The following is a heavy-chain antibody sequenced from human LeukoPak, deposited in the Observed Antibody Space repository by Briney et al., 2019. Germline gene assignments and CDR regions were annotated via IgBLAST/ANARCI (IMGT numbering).Heavy chain of an antibody. D-gene: IGHD6-19*01. CDR2: LRGSGDSA. J-gene: IGHJ4*02. CDR3: SKRSGWYMADHHHDF. V-gene: IGHV3-23*01. CDR1: GFTFSSYA. Sequence: QPGGSLRLSCAASGFTFSSYAMSWVRQAPGKGLEWVSGLRGSGDSANYADSVKGRFTISRDNSKNTLYLQMNSLRAEDTAIYYCSKRSGWYMADHHHDFWGQGTLVTVSS.